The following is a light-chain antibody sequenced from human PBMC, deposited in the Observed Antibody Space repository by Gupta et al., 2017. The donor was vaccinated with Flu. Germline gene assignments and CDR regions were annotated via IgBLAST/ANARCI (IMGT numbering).Light chain of an antibody. J-gene: IGLJ3*02. CDR3: AAWDDSLNGWV. CDR1: SSNIGSNP. V-gene: IGLV1-44*01. CDR2: NNN. Sequence: QSVLTQPPSASGTPGQRVSFSCSGSSSNIGSNPVNWYQQLPGTAPKLLIYNNNQRPSGVPDRISGSKSGASASLAISGLQSEDEADYYCAAWDDSLNGWVFGGGTKLTVL.